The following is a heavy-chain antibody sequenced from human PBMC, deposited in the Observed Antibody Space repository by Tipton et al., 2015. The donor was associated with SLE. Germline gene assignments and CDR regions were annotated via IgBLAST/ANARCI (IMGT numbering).Heavy chain of an antibody. J-gene: IGHJ5*02. Sequence: TLSLTCTVSGGSISSSSYYWGWIRQPPGKGLEWIGSIYYSGSTYYNPSLKSRVTISVDTSKNQFSLKLSSVTAADTAVYYCARELRIVEAKDWFDPWGQGTLVTVSS. V-gene: IGHV4-39*07. D-gene: IGHD1-26*01. CDR1: GGSISSSSYY. CDR3: ARELRIVEAKDWFDP. CDR2: IYYSGST.